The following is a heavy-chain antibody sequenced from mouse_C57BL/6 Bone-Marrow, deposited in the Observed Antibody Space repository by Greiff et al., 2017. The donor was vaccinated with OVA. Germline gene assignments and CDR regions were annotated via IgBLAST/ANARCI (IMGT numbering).Heavy chain of an antibody. Sequence: EVQLQQSGPELVKPGASVKISCKASGYTFTDYYMNWVKQSPGKSLEWIGDINPNNGGTSYNQKFKGKATLTVDKSSSTAYMELRSLTSEDSAVYYCARPLDYYGSSYGYFDVCGTGTTVTVSS. J-gene: IGHJ1*03. V-gene: IGHV1-26*01. CDR2: INPNNGGT. CDR3: ARPLDYYGSSYGYFDV. D-gene: IGHD1-1*01. CDR1: GYTFTDYY.